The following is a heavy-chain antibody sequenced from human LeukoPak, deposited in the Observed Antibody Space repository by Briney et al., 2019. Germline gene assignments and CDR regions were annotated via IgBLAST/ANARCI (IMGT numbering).Heavy chain of an antibody. J-gene: IGHJ4*02. V-gene: IGHV4-38-2*02. Sequence: PSETLSLTCTVSGYSISSGYYWGWIRQPPGKGLEWIGSIYHSGSTYYNPSLKSRVTISVDTSKNQFSLKLSSVTAADTAVYYCARDRVVVAAGPLDYWGQGTLVTVSS. CDR1: GYSISSGYY. CDR2: IYHSGST. CDR3: ARDRVVVAAGPLDY. D-gene: IGHD2-15*01.